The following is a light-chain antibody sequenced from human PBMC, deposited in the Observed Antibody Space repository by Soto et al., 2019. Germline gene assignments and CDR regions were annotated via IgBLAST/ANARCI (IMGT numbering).Light chain of an antibody. J-gene: IGLJ3*02. CDR3: ASYTIKKSWV. CDR1: RSDVGAYNH. CDR2: EVT. V-gene: IGLV2-14*01. Sequence: QSALTQPASVTGSPGQSITISCTGTRSDVGAYNHVSWYQQFPGTAPKLMIYEVTNRPSGVSDRFSGSKSGNTASLTISGLQPEDEADYYCASYTIKKSWVFGGGTKLTVL.